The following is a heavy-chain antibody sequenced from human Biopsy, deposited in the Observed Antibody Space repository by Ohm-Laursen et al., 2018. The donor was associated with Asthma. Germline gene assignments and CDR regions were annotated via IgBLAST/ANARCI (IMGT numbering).Heavy chain of an antibody. J-gene: IGHJ5*02. Sequence: EASVKVSCKASGYTFIGCHIHWMRQAPGQGLEWMRRINPNSGGTNYAQKFQGRVTMTRDTSISTAYMEVSRLRSDDTAVYYCARGQKSAGDRWFDPWGQGTLVTVSS. D-gene: IGHD6-13*01. CDR1: GYTFIGCH. CDR3: ARGQKSAGDRWFDP. V-gene: IGHV1-2*06. CDR2: INPNSGGT.